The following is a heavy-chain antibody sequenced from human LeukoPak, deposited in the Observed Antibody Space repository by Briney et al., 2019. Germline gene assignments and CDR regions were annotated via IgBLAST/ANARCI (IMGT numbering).Heavy chain of an antibody. Sequence: ASQTLSLTCRVSGGSISSGGYFWSWIRQHPEKGLEWIGYIYYSGSTYYNPSLKSQITISVDTSKNQFSLKLSSVTAADTAMYYCTRGYYFYGMDVWGQGTTVTVSS. CDR1: GGSISSGGYF. V-gene: IGHV4-31*01. CDR3: TRGYYFYGMDV. J-gene: IGHJ6*02. CDR2: IYYSGST.